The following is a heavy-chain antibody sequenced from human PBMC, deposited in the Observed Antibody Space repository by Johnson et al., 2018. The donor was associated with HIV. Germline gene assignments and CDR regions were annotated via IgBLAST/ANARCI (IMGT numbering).Heavy chain of an antibody. D-gene: IGHD4/OR15-4a*01. CDR2: IKSKTDGGTT. CDR1: GFTFDDHD. Sequence: VQLVESGGGLVQPGGSLRLSCAASGFTFDDHDMNWVRQVPGKGLEWVGRIKSKTDGGTTDYAAPVKGRFTISRDDSKNTLYLQMNSLRAEDTAVYYCAKDLRQVLVNDVFDIWGQGTVVTVSS. CDR3: AKDLRQVLVNDVFDI. J-gene: IGHJ3*02. V-gene: IGHV3-15*01.